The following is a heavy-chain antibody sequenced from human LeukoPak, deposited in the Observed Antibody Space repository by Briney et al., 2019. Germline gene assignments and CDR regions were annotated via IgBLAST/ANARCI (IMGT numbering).Heavy chain of an antibody. J-gene: IGHJ5*02. D-gene: IGHD3-22*01. CDR1: GGTFSSYA. CDR2: IIPIFGTA. V-gene: IGHV1-69*13. Sequence: SVKVSCKASGGTFSSYAISWVRQAPGQGLEWMGGIIPIFGTANYAQKFQGRVTITADESTSTAYMELSSLRSEDTAVYYCASGYYDSSGYFDPWGQGTLVTVSS. CDR3: ASGYYDSSGYFDP.